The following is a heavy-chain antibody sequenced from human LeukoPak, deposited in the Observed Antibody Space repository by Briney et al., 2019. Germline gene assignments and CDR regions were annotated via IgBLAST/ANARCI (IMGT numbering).Heavy chain of an antibody. J-gene: IGHJ3*02. V-gene: IGHV1-69*13. CDR3: ARGRIAVAGPLGAFDI. D-gene: IGHD6-19*01. Sequence: ASVKVSCKASGYTFTSYGISWVRQAPGQGLEWMGGIIPIFGTANYAQKFQGRVTITADESTSTAYMELSSLRSEDTAVYYCARGRIAVAGPLGAFDIWGQGTMVTVSS. CDR1: GYTFTSYG. CDR2: IIPIFGTA.